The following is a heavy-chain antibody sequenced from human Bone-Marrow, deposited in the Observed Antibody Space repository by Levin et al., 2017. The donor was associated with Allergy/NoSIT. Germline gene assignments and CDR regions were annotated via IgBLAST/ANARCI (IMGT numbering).Heavy chain of an antibody. V-gene: IGHV3-30*18. CDR3: AKAGPSTSRGHYFDY. D-gene: IGHD6-6*01. J-gene: IGHJ4*02. CDR2: ISYDGSNK. CDR1: GFTFSSYG. Sequence: GGSLRLSCAASGFTFSSYGMHWVRQAPGKGLEWVAVISYDGSNKYYADSVKGRFTISRDNSKNTLYLQMNSLRAEDTAVYYCAKAGPSTSRGHYFDYWGQGTLVTVSS.